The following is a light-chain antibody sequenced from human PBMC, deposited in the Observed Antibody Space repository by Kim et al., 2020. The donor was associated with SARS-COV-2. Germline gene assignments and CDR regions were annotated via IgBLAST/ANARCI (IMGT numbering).Light chain of an antibody. J-gene: IGLJ1*01. Sequence: QSITIACTGTSSDVGGYNYDSWYQQHPNTAPKLMIYEVSNRPSGVSNRFSGSKSGNTASLTISGLQAEDEADYYCSSYRRSITNYVFGTGTKVTVL. CDR1: SSDVGGYNY. CDR3: SSYRRSITNYV. V-gene: IGLV2-14*01. CDR2: EVS.